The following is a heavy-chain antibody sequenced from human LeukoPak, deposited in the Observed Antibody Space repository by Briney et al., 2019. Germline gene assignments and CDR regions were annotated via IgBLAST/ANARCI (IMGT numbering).Heavy chain of an antibody. V-gene: IGHV1-69*13. CDR1: GGTFSSYA. CDR2: IIPIFGTA. D-gene: IGHD5-18*01. CDR3: ARAPGGYSYGPEVYYYYGMDV. Sequence: SVKVSCKASGGTFSSYAISWVRQTPGQGLEWMGGIIPIFGTANYAQKLQGRVTITADESTSTAYMELSSLRSEDTAVYYCARAPGGYSYGPEVYYYYGMDVWGQGTTVTVSS. J-gene: IGHJ6*02.